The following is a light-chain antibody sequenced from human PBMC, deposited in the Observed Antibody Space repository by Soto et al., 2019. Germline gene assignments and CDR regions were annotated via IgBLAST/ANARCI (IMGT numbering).Light chain of an antibody. Sequence: EMTQSPSSLSASVGDRVTITCRASQSISDNVNWYQFQPGKAPKLLIYAASSLQTGVPSRFSGSGYGTDFALIITSLPPEDSATYCCQQSYAPPYTFGLGTKVEIK. CDR1: QSISDN. CDR2: AAS. V-gene: IGKV1-39*01. J-gene: IGKJ2*01. CDR3: QQSYAPPYT.